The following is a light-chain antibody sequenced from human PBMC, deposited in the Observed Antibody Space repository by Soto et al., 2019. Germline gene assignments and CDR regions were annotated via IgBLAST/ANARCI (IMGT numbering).Light chain of an antibody. J-gene: IGKJ1*01. CDR1: QSISGW. CDR3: KQYNNYGSWT. V-gene: IGKV1-5*03. CDR2: KAS. Sequence: DIQMTQSPSTLSASVGDRVTITCRASQSISGWLAWYQQNPGKAPKLLIYKASTLESGVPSRFSGSGSGTAFSLTISSRQPDDVATSYCKQYNNYGSWTFGQGTKVEIK.